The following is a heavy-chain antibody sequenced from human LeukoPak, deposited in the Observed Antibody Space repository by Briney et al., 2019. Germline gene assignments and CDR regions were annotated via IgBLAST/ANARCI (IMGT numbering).Heavy chain of an antibody. CDR3: ARLGTDSLGWPYYAMDV. CDR2: ILYSGST. V-gene: IGHV4-39*07. J-gene: IGHJ6*02. D-gene: IGHD3-22*01. CDR1: GGSISSSMYY. Sequence: SETLSLTCTVSGGSISSSMYYWGWIRQPPGRGLEWIGNILYSGSTYYNPSLKSRVTISVDTSKNQFSLKLSSVTAADTAVYYCARLGTDSLGWPYYAMDVWGQGTTVTVSS.